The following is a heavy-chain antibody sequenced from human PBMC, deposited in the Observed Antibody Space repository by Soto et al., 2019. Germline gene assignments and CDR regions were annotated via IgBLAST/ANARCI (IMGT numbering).Heavy chain of an antibody. CDR3: ARDQNSGEYSCYDLLFS. CDR2: IIPILGIA. J-gene: IGHJ4*02. CDR1: GGTFSSYT. V-gene: IGHV1-69*08. D-gene: IGHD5-12*01. Sequence: QVQLVQSGAEVKKPGSSVKVSCKASGGTFSSYTISWVRQAPGQGLEWMGRIIPILGIANYAQKFQGRVTITADKSTSTAYMELSSMRSEDTAVYYCARDQNSGEYSCYDLLFSWGQGTLVTVSS.